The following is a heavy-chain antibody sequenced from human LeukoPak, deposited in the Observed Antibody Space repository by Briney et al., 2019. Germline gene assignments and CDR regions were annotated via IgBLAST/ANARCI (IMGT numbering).Heavy chain of an antibody. D-gene: IGHD3-10*01. V-gene: IGHV1-46*01. J-gene: IGHJ4*02. CDR2: INPSGGST. CDR1: GYTFTNQY. Sequence: GASVKVSCKASGYTFTNQYMHWVRQAPGQGLEWMGRINPSGGSTIYAQKFQGRVTMTRDTSTSTVYMELSSLRSEDTAVYYCARDYYGSGSYYSFSFFDNWGQGTLVTVSS. CDR3: ARDYYGSGSYYSFSFFDN.